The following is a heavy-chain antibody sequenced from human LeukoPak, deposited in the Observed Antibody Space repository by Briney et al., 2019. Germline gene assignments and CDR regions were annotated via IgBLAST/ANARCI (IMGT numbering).Heavy chain of an antibody. CDR1: GYSFTSYW. J-gene: IGHJ2*01. Sequence: GESLKISCKGSGYSFTSYWIGWVRQMPGKGLEWMGIIYPGDSDTRYSPSFQGQVTISADKSISTAYLQWSSLKASDTAMYYCARTTMVRGVIIGWYFDLWGRGTLVAVSS. CDR2: IYPGDSDT. CDR3: ARTTMVRGVIIGWYFDL. D-gene: IGHD3-10*01. V-gene: IGHV5-51*01.